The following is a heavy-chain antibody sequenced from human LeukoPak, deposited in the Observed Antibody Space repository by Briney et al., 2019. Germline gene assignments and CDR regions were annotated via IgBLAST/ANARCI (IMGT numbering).Heavy chain of an antibody. CDR3: AKEGTPQVSTWYDL. CDR2: ISYEGGTQ. V-gene: IGHV3-30*18. CDR1: GVTLSPYG. D-gene: IGHD3-10*01. J-gene: IGHJ5*02. Sequence: TGRSLRLSCAASGVTLSPYGMHWVRQAPGKGLEWVAVISYEGGTQHYVDSVKGRFIISRDNPRNTLYLQMNILRTEDTAVYYCAKEGTPQVSTWYDLWGQGTQVIVSS.